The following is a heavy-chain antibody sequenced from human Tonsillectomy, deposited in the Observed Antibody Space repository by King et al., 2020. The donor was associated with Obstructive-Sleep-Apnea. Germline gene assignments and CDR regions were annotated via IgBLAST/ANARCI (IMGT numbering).Heavy chain of an antibody. CDR3: VKDGAPSGSYEGYVDY. Sequence: VQLVESGGGVVQPGRSLRLSCAASGFTFSNYAMNWVRQAPGKGLEWVAVISYDGSNKYYADSVKGRFTISRDKSKNTLYLQMNSLRAEDTAVYYCVKDGAPSGSYEGYVDYWGQGTLVTVSS. D-gene: IGHD1-26*01. CDR1: GFTFSNYA. CDR2: ISYDGSNK. V-gene: IGHV3-30*18. J-gene: IGHJ4*02.